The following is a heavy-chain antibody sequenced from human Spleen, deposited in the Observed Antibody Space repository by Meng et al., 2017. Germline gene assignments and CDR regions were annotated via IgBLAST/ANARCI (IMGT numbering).Heavy chain of an antibody. V-gene: IGHV1-2*06. CDR3: ARSLDMGGGYYYGMDV. J-gene: IGHJ6*02. Sequence: ASVKVSCKPSGYNFPDYYIHWVRRAPGQGLEWMGRINPKSGDTHYAQKFQARVTMTRDTSISTAYMELSRLRSDDTAVYYCARSLDMGGGYYYGMDVWGQGTTVTVSS. CDR1: GYNFPDYY. D-gene: IGHD3-10*01. CDR2: INPKSGDT.